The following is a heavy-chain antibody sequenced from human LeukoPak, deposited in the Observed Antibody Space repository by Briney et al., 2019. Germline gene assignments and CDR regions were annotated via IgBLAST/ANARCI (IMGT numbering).Heavy chain of an antibody. CDR3: ARVLLSNYDFWSGYSNWFDP. Sequence: AETLSLTCTVSGGSISSYYWSWVRQPPGKGLEWIGYIYYSGSTNYNPSLKSRVTISVDTSKNQFSLKLSSVTAADTAVYYCARVLLSNYDFWSGYSNWFDPWGQGTLVTVSS. V-gene: IGHV4-59*01. D-gene: IGHD3-3*01. CDR1: GGSISSYY. J-gene: IGHJ5*02. CDR2: IYYSGST.